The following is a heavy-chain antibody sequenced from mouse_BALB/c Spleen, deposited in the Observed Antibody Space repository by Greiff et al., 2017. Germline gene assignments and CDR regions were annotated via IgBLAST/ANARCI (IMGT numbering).Heavy chain of an antibody. CDR3: ARHEGELAWFAY. CDR2: FYPGSGSI. V-gene: IGHV1-62-2*01. J-gene: IGHJ3*01. CDR1: GYTFTEYI. Sequence: VKLQESGAELVKPGASVKLSCKASGYTFTEYIIYWVKQRSGQGLEWIGWFYPGSGSIKYNEKFKDKATLTADKSSSTVYMELSRLTSEDSAVYFCARHEGELAWFAYWGQGTLVTVSA.